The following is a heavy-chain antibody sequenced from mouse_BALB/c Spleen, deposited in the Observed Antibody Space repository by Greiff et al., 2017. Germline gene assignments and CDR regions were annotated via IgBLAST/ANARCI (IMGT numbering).Heavy chain of an antibody. Sequence: SGPELVKPGASVKISCKASGYTFTDYNMHWVKQSHGKSLEWIGYIYPYNGGTGYNQKFKSKATLTVDNSSSTAYMELRSLTSEDSAVYYCANGYPFAYWGQGTLVTVSA. D-gene: IGHD2-2*01. CDR3: ANGYPFAY. V-gene: IGHV1S29*02. J-gene: IGHJ3*01. CDR2: IYPYNGGT. CDR1: GYTFTDYN.